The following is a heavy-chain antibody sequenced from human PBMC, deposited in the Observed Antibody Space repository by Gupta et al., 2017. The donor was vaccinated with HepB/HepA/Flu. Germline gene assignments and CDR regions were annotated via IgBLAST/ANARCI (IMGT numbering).Heavy chain of an antibody. Sequence: EVKLVESGGGLVQRGGSLRLSCAASGYFFSAYWMTWVRQAPGKGLEWVANIDQDGTEKNYVDSVRGRFTISRDNANAALYLEINSLRVEDTAVYYCARDQEFWGPGTLVTVSS. CDR1: GYFFSAYW. CDR3: ARDQEF. D-gene: IGHD3-10*01. J-gene: IGHJ4*02. CDR2: IDQDGTEK. V-gene: IGHV3-7*01.